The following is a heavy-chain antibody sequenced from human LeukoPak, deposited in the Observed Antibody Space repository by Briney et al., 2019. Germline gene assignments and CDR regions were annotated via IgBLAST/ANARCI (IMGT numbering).Heavy chain of an antibody. CDR3: RVDTTLSYKLDY. Sequence: GGSLRLSCAASGFTVSTNCMIWVRQPPGKGLEWVSVIYNTGSTYNADSVKGRFTISRHNSKNTVYLQMNNLRAEDTAMYCARVDTTLSYKLDYWGQGTLVTVSS. CDR1: GFTVSTNC. V-gene: IGHV3-53*04. CDR2: IYNTGST. J-gene: IGHJ4*02. D-gene: IGHD1-1*01.